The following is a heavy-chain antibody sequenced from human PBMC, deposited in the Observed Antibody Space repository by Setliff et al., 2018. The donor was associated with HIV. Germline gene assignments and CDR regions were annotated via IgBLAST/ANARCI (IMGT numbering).Heavy chain of an antibody. D-gene: IGHD3-3*01. V-gene: IGHV1-2*02. CDR2: INPNDGGT. Sequence: ASVKVSCKASGYTFTGYYIHWIRQAPGRGLQWLGWINPNDGGTKVAQQFQARVTITRDTSISTAFMHLSGLRSDDTAMYYCAREVKGDDFPFDNWGRGTLVTVSS. CDR3: AREVKGDDFPFDN. CDR1: GYTFTGYY. J-gene: IGHJ4*02.